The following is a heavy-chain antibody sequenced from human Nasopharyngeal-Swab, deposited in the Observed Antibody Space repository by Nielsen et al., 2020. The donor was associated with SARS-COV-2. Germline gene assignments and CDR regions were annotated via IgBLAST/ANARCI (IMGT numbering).Heavy chain of an antibody. D-gene: IGHD4-17*01. V-gene: IGHV3-49*04. CDR3: TRGGYGDYGLYYFDY. CDR2: IRSKAYGGTT. J-gene: IGHJ4*02. CDR1: GFTFGDYA. Sequence: GGSLRLSCTASGFTFGDYAMSWVRQAPGKGLEWVGFIRSKAYGGTTEYAAPVKGRFTISRDDSKSIAYLQMNSLKTEDTAVYYCTRGGYGDYGLYYFDYWGQGTLVTVSS.